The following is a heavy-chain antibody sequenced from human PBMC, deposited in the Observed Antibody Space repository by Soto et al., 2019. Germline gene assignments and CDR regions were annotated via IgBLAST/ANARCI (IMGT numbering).Heavy chain of an antibody. CDR3: ARGRLAAAGTDYFDY. Sequence: GGSLRLSCAASGFTFSSYTMNWVRQAPGKGLEWVASISSSRSNKYYADSVKGRFTISRDNAKNTLYLQMNSLRAEDTAVYYCARGRLAAAGTDYFDYWGQGTLVTVSS. J-gene: IGHJ4*02. D-gene: IGHD6-13*01. CDR1: GFTFSSYT. V-gene: IGHV3-21*01. CDR2: ISSSRSNK.